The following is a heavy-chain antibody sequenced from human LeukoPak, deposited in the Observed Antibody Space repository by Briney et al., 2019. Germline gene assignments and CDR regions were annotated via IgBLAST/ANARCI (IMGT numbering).Heavy chain of an antibody. D-gene: IGHD2-15*01. CDR2: ISAYNGNT. V-gene: IGHV1-18*01. Sequence: ASVKVSCKASGYTFTSYGISWVRQAPGQGLEWMGWISAYNGNTNYAQKLQGRVTMTTDTSTSTAYMELRSLRSDDTAVYYCARAPGVVVAATWGYFDYWGQGTLVTVSS. CDR3: ARAPGVVVAATWGYFDY. J-gene: IGHJ4*02. CDR1: GYTFTSYG.